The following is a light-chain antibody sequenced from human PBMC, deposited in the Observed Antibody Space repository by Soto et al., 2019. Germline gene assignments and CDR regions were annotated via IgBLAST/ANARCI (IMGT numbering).Light chain of an antibody. J-gene: IGKJ3*01. CDR2: GAS. V-gene: IGKV3-15*01. Sequence: EIVMTQSPATLSVSPGERVTLSCRASQSVSSSLAWYQQKPGQAPRLLIYGASTKAHGIPARFSGSGSGTEFTLTISSLQSEDFAVYYCQQYNNWSPFTFGPGTKVDIK. CDR1: QSVSSS. CDR3: QQYNNWSPFT.